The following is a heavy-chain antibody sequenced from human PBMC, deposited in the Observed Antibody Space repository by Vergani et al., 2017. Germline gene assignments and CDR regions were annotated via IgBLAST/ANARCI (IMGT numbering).Heavy chain of an antibody. Sequence: VQLVESGGGVVQPGRSLRLSCAASGFTFSSYGMHGVRQAPGKGLEWVAVISHDGSNKYYADSVKGRFTISRDNSKNTLYLQMNSLRAEDTAIYYCAKDTYSSGSPGWFDPWGQGTLVTVSS. V-gene: IGHV3-30*18. CDR2: ISHDGSNK. J-gene: IGHJ5*02. CDR3: AKDTYSSGSPGWFDP. CDR1: GFTFSSYG. D-gene: IGHD6-19*01.